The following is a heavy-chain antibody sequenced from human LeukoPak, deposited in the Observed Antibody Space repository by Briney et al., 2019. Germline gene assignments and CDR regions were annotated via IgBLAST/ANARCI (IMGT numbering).Heavy chain of an antibody. J-gene: IGHJ5*02. CDR3: ATGGYYGSGSYFNWFDP. D-gene: IGHD3-10*01. CDR1: GYTFTSYY. V-gene: IGHV1-24*01. CDR2: FDPEDGET. Sequence: ASVKVSCKASGYTFTSYYMHWVRQAPGKGLEWMGGFDPEDGETIYAQKFQGRVTMTEDTSTDTAYMELSSLRSEDTAVYYCATGGYYGSGSYFNWFDPWGQGTLVTVSS.